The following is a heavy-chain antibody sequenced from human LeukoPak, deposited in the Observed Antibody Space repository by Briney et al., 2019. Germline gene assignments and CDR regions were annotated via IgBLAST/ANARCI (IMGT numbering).Heavy chain of an antibody. J-gene: IGHJ3*02. D-gene: IGHD1-26*01. Sequence: SETLSLTCTVSGGSISSGDYYWSWIRQPPGKGLEWIGYIYYSGSTYYNPSLKSRVTISVDTSKNQFSLKLSSVTAADTAVYYCARDHRWEPPAFDIWGQGTMVTVSS. CDR3: ARDHRWEPPAFDI. CDR1: GGSISSGDYY. CDR2: IYYSGST. V-gene: IGHV4-30-4*01.